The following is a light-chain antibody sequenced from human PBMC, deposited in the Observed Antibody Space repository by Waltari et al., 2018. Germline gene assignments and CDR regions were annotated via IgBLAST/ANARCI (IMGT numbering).Light chain of an antibody. V-gene: IGKV2-30*02. CDR1: QRLVHSDGNTH. J-gene: IGKJ2*01. CDR2: RVS. Sequence: EVVMTQSPLSLPVTLGQPASISCKSSQRLVHSDGNTHLNWFQQRPDQSPRRLICRVSNRDSGVPDRFSGRGSGTDFTLKISRVEAEDVGVYYCMQGTHWPYTFGQGTKLDIK. CDR3: MQGTHWPYT.